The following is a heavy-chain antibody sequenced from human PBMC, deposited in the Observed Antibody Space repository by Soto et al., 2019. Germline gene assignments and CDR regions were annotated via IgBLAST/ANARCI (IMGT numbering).Heavy chain of an antibody. CDR3: ARFYRLVGYCSGGSCYSDRDAFDI. V-gene: IGHV1-8*01. Sequence: ASVKVSCKASGYTFTSYDISWVRQAPGQGLEWMGWMNPNSGNTGYAQKFQGRVTMTRNTSISTAYMELSSLRSEDTAVYYCARFYRLVGYCSGGSCYSDRDAFDIWGQGTMVTVSS. CDR1: GYTFTSYD. D-gene: IGHD2-15*01. CDR2: MNPNSGNT. J-gene: IGHJ3*02.